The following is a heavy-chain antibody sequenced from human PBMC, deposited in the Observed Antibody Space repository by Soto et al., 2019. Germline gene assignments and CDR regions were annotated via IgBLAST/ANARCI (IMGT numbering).Heavy chain of an antibody. CDR2: MYYTGNT. D-gene: IGHD5-18*01. CDR3: ARGREYSHACDY. V-gene: IGHV4-59*01. J-gene: IGHJ4*02. Sequence: PSETLSLTCTVSGGSISSYYWSWIRQPPGKGLEWIGYMYYTGNTNYNPSLKSRVTISVDTSKKQFSLKLSSVTAADTAVYYCARGREYSHACDYWGQGTRVTVSS. CDR1: GGSISSYY.